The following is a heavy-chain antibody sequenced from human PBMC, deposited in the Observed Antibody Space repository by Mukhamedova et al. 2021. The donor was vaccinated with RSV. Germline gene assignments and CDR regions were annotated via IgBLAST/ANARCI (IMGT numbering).Heavy chain of an antibody. J-gene: IGHJ4*02. CDR3: ARGPLVFPGGNSGYLSY. V-gene: IGHV4-34*01. D-gene: IGHD4-23*01. Sequence: KSRVTISVDTSKNQFSLKMSSVTAADTAAYYCARGPLVFPGGNSGYLSYWGQGTLVTVSS.